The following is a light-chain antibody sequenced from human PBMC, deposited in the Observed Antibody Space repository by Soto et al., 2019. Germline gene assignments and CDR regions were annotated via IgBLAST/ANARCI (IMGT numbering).Light chain of an antibody. CDR2: ATS. CDR1: QSITNY. V-gene: IGKV3-20*01. CDR3: QQYGGSPAIT. Sequence: EIVLTQSPATLSLSPGERATLSCRASQSITNYVGWYQQKPGQAPRLLIYATSNRATGIPARFSGSGSGTDFTLTISRLEPEDFAVYYCQQYGGSPAITFGQGTRPAIK. J-gene: IGKJ5*01.